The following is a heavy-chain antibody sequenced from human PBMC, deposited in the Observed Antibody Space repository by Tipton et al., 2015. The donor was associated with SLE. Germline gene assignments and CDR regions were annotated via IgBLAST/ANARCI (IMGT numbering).Heavy chain of an antibody. CDR2: IRYDGSNK. V-gene: IGHV3-30*02. Sequence: SLRLSCAASGFTFSSYGMHWVRQAPGKGLEWVAFIRYDGSNKYYADSVKGRFTISRDNSKNTLYLQMNSLRAEDTAVYYCAKDTTPGARPGFDYWGQGTLVTVSS. D-gene: IGHD6-6*01. J-gene: IGHJ4*02. CDR3: AKDTTPGARPGFDY. CDR1: GFTFSSYG.